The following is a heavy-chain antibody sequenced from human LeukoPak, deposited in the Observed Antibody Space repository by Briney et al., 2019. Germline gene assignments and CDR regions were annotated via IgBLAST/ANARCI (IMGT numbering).Heavy chain of an antibody. J-gene: IGHJ4*02. CDR1: GGSITNYY. CDR2: INHSGST. D-gene: IGHD6-13*01. CDR3: ARGPRGIYHY. V-gene: IGHV4-34*01. Sequence: PSETLSLTCTVSGGSITNYYWNWIRQPPGKGLEWIGEINHSGSTNYNPSLKSRVTISVDTSKNQFSLKLSSVTAADTAVYYCARGPRGIYHYWGQGTLVTVSS.